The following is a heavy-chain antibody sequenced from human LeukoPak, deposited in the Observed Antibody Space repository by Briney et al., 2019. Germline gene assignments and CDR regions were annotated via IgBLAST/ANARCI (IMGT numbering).Heavy chain of an antibody. J-gene: IGHJ6*03. CDR1: GFTFSSYW. CDR3: ARLRYSSSWYGKYYYYYYMDV. D-gene: IGHD6-13*01. CDR2: IKQDGSEK. V-gene: IGHV3-7*01. Sequence: GGSLRLSCAASGFTFSSYWMSWVRQAPGKGLEWVANIKQDGSEKYYVDSVKGRFTISRDNAKNSLYLQMNSLRAEDTAVYYCARLRYSSSWYGKYYYYYYMDVWGKGTTVTISS.